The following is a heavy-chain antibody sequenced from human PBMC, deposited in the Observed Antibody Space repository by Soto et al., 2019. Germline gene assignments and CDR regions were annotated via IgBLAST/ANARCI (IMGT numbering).Heavy chain of an antibody. J-gene: IGHJ4*02. CDR1: GFTFSSYA. D-gene: IGHD6-13*01. V-gene: IGHV3-30-3*02. Sequence: GGSLRLSCAASGFTFSSYAMHWVRRAPGKGLEWVAVISYDGSNKYYADSVKGRFTISRDNSKNTLYLQMNSLRAEDTAVYYCAFPSRYSSSWPPDYWAQGTLVTVSS. CDR3: AFPSRYSSSWPPDY. CDR2: ISYDGSNK.